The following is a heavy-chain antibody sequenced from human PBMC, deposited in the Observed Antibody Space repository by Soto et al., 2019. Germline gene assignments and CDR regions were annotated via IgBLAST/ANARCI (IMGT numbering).Heavy chain of an antibody. Sequence: QVQLVESGGGVVQPGRSLRLSCAASGFTFSSYGMHWVRQAPGKGLEWVAVISYDGSNKYYADSVKGRFTISRDNSKNTLYLQMNSLRAEDTAVYYCAKTDGSEYYWGQGTLVTVSS. D-gene: IGHD3-10*01. CDR3: AKTDGSEYY. V-gene: IGHV3-30*18. CDR1: GFTFSSYG. J-gene: IGHJ4*02. CDR2: ISYDGSNK.